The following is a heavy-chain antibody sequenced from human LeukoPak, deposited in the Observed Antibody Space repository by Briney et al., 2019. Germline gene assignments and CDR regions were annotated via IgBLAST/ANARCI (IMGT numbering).Heavy chain of an antibody. V-gene: IGHV3-23*01. CDR1: GFTFHNHG. J-gene: IGHJ4*02. CDR3: GKDSRPSVTTFRSRWTDY. CDR2: ISGSSMST. D-gene: IGHD4-11*01. Sequence: GGSLRLSCEASGFTFHNHGMSWVRQAPGKGLEWISVISGSSMSTYYADSVKGRFTVSRDNSKNTVYLQMNSLRVEDSAIYYCGKDSRPSVTTFRSRWTDYWGQGILVTVSS.